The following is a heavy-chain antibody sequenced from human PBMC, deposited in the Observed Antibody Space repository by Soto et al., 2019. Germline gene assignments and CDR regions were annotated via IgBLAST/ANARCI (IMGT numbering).Heavy chain of an antibody. J-gene: IGHJ4*02. CDR3: AKVVGSF. Sequence: GGSLRLSCAASRFTFSSFAMHWVRQAPGKGLEWVAVISYDGSDKYYADSVEGRFTISRDNSKNTLYLQMNSLGTEDTAVYYCAKVVGSFWGQGTLVTVSS. D-gene: IGHD3-10*01. CDR2: ISYDGSDK. CDR1: RFTFSSFA. V-gene: IGHV3-30*18.